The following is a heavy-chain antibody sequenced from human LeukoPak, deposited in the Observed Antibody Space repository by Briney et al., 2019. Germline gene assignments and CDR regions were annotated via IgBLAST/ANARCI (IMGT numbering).Heavy chain of an antibody. CDR1: GFTFNSYA. CDR3: AGGYCSSTSCYAAYYYYYGMDV. J-gene: IGHJ6*02. Sequence: GGSLRLSCAASGFTFNSYAMSWVRQAPGKGLEWVSAISGSGGSTYYADSVKGRFTISRDNSKNTLYLQMNSLRAEDTAVYYCAGGYCSSTSCYAAYYYYYGMDVWGQGTTVTVSS. CDR2: ISGSGGST. V-gene: IGHV3-23*01. D-gene: IGHD2-2*01.